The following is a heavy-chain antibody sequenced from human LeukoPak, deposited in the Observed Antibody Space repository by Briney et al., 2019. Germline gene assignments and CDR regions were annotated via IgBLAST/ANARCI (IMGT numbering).Heavy chain of an antibody. D-gene: IGHD5-24*01. V-gene: IGHV3-48*03. CDR3: ARDDLGLVKMATTTPFDY. J-gene: IGHJ4*02. CDR2: ISSSGSTI. Sequence: PGGSLRLSCAASGFTFSSYEMNWVRQAPGKGLEWVSYISSSGSTIYYADSVKGRFTISRDNAKNSLYLQMNSLRAEDTAVYYCARDDLGLVKMATTTPFDYWGQGTLVTVSS. CDR1: GFTFSSYE.